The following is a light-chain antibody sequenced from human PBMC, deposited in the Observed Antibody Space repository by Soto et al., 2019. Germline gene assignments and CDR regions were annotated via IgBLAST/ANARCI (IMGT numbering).Light chain of an antibody. V-gene: IGLV2-14*01. CDR2: EVS. Sequence: QSALTQPASVSGSPGQSITISCTGTSSDVGGYNYVSWYQHHPGKAPKLIIYEVSNRPSGISNRFSGSKSGNAASLTISGLQAEDEADYYCSSFTSSNTVLFGGGTQLTVL. CDR1: SSDVGGYNY. CDR3: SSFTSSNTVL. J-gene: IGLJ2*01.